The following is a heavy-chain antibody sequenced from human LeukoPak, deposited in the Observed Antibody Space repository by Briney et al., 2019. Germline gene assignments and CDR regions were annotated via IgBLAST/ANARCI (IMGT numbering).Heavy chain of an antibody. CDR1: GGTFSSYA. Sequence: SVKVSCKASGGTFSSYAISWVRQAPGQGLEWMGRIIPILGIASYAQKFQGRVTITADKSTSTAYMELSSLRSEDTAVYYCARGGGRIVGARTFDYWGQGTLVTVSS. V-gene: IGHV1-69*04. J-gene: IGHJ4*02. CDR3: ARGGGRIVGARTFDY. D-gene: IGHD1-26*01. CDR2: IIPILGIA.